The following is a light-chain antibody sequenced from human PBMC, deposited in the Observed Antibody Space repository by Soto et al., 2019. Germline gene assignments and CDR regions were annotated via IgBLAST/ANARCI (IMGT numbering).Light chain of an antibody. Sequence: DIQMTQSPSSLSASIGDRVTITCRASQSISSYLNWYHQKPGKAPNLLIYTASSLQSGVPSRFSGSGSGTHFTLTISSLQPEDFATYYCQQNYSPPPITFGQGTRLEIK. CDR3: QQNYSPPPIT. CDR2: TAS. V-gene: IGKV1-39*01. CDR1: QSISSY. J-gene: IGKJ5*01.